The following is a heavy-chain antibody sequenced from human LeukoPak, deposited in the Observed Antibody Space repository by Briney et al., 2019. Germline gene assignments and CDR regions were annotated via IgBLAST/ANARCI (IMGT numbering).Heavy chain of an antibody. J-gene: IGHJ4*02. Sequence: ASVKVSCKASGYTFTSYGISWVRQAPGQGLEWMGWISAYNGNTNYAQKLQGRVTMTTDTSTSTAYMELRSLRSDDTAVYYCARDAKQTDYDFWSGYSDYWGQGTLVTVSS. CDR3: ARDAKQTDYDFWSGYSDY. CDR1: GYTFTSYG. D-gene: IGHD3-3*01. CDR2: ISAYNGNT. V-gene: IGHV1-18*01.